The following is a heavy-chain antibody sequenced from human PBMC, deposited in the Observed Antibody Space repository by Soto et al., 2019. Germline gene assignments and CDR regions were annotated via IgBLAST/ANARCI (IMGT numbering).Heavy chain of an antibody. CDR1: GGTISRYY. CDR3: ARDLWGYCGTDCYPLDV. Sequence: QVQLQESGPGLVKPSETLSLTCTVSGGTISRYYWSWIRQPPGKGLEWIGYMYNTGSTVYNPSLKSRVTISVDTSKNQFSPKLNSVTAADTAVYYCARDLWGYCGTDCYPLDVWGQGTTVTVSS. V-gene: IGHV4-59*01. D-gene: IGHD2-21*02. CDR2: MYNTGST. J-gene: IGHJ6*02.